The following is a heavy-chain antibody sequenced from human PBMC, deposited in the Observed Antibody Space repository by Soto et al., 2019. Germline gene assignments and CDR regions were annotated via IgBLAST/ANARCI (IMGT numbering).Heavy chain of an antibody. V-gene: IGHV3-30*18. CDR3: AKEPPDYSNYGYYFDY. D-gene: IGHD4-4*01. Sequence: GGSLRLSCAASGFTFSSYGMHWVRQAPGKGLEWVAVISYDGSNKYYADSVKGRFTISRDNSKNTLYLQMNSLRAEDTAVYYCAKEPPDYSNYGYYFDYWGQGTLVTVSS. CDR1: GFTFSSYG. CDR2: ISYDGSNK. J-gene: IGHJ4*02.